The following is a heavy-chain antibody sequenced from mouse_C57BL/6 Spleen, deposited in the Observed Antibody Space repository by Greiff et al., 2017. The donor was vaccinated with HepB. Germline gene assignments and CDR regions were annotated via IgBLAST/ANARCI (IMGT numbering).Heavy chain of an antibody. CDR3: ARSLYSNYPYWYFDV. Sequence: QVQLQQPGAELVKPGASVKLSCKASGYTFTSYWMQWVKQRPGQGLEWIGGIDPSDSYTNYNQKFKGKATLTVDTSSSTAYMQLSSLTSEDSAVYYCARSLYSNYPYWYFDVWGTGTTVTVSS. J-gene: IGHJ1*03. CDR1: GYTFTSYW. CDR2: IDPSDSYT. D-gene: IGHD2-5*01. V-gene: IGHV1-50*01.